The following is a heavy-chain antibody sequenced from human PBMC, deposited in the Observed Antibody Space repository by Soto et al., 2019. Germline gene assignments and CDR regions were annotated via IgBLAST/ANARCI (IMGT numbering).Heavy chain of an antibody. D-gene: IGHD6-6*01. J-gene: IGHJ4*02. CDR3: AKDYIPHAIEYSSSVDY. CDR2: ISYDGSNK. Sequence: QVQLVESGGGVVHPGRSLRLSCAASGFTFSSYGMHWVRQAPGKGLEWVAVISYDGSNKYYADSVKGRFTISRDNSKNTLYLQMNSLRAEDTAVYYCAKDYIPHAIEYSSSVDYWGQGTLVTVSS. CDR1: GFTFSSYG. V-gene: IGHV3-30*18.